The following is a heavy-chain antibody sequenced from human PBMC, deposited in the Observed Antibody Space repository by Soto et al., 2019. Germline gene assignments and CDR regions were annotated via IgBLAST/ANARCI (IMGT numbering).Heavy chain of an antibody. CDR3: AKYYYDSNTYFYRWFDP. Sequence: SETLSLTCTVSGVSISNYYWSLIRQPPGKGLEWIAYFYCTGSTNYNPSLRSRVTISVDTSKNQFSLKLSSVTAADTAVYYCAKYYYDSNTYFYRWFDPWGQGTLVTVSS. CDR2: FYCTGST. CDR1: GVSISNYY. D-gene: IGHD3-22*01. V-gene: IGHV4-59*08. J-gene: IGHJ5*02.